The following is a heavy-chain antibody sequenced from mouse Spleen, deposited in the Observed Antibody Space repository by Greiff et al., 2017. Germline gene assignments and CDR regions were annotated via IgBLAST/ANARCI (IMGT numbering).Heavy chain of an antibody. D-gene: IGHD2-5*01. J-gene: IGHJ4*01. CDR2: IDPSDSYT. Sequence: QVQLQQPGAELVMPGASVKLSCKASGYTFTSYWMHWVKQRPGQGLEWIGEIDPSDSYTNYNQKFKGKATLTVDKSSSTAYMQLSSLTSEDSAVYYCARRSPTRYSNYDYAMDYWGQGTSVTVSS. V-gene: IGHV1-69*01. CDR1: GYTFTSYW. CDR3: ARRSPTRYSNYDYAMDY.